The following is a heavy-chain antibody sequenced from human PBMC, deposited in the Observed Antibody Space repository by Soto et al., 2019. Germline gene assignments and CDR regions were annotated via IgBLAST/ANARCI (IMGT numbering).Heavy chain of an antibody. V-gene: IGHV1-46*01. CDR1: GYKFTSYY. J-gene: IGHJ4*02. CDR3: ARDRVEFDY. Sequence: QVQLVQSGAEVKEPGASVMVSCKASGYKFTSYYMHCVRQAPGQGLEWMGIINPASGATYYAQKFQHRITITRDTCTSTVYVDLGSLRSDDTAVYYCARDRVEFDYWGQGTLVTVSS. CDR2: INPASGAT. D-gene: IGHD2-15*01.